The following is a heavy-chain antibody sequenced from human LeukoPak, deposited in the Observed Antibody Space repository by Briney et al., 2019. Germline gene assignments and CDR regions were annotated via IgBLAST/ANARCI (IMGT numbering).Heavy chain of an antibody. J-gene: IGHJ4*02. CDR1: GFTFGSHA. D-gene: IGHD1-26*01. CDR2: IVGSGGST. CDR3: AKDPYGTYYGRFDC. Sequence: PGGPLRLSCAASGFTFGSHAMGWVRQPPGKGLEWVSGIVGSGGSTYYADSVKGRFTISRDNSKNTLYLQMNSLRGEDTALYYCAKDPYGTYYGRFDCWGQGTLVTVSS. V-gene: IGHV3-23*01.